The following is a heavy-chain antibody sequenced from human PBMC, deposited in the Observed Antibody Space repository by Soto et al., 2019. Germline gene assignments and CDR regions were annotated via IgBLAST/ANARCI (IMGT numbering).Heavy chain of an antibody. V-gene: IGHV5-51*01. J-gene: IGHJ6*02. CDR1: GDTFSIFW. Sequence: GESLKISCKASGDTFSIFWIAWVRQEPEKGLEWMGTISLDDSETTYSPSFQGQVTISADKSLNAAYLQWNSLKASDTAIFYCAKSDYFHTSGSLYGLDVWGQGTTVTVSS. D-gene: IGHD3-22*01. CDR2: ISLDDSET. CDR3: AKSDYFHTSGSLYGLDV.